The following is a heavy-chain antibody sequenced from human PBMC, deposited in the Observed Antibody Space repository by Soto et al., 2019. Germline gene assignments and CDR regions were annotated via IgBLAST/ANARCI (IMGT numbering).Heavy chain of an antibody. CDR1: GYAFTTYG. D-gene: IGHD3-16*01. Sequence: QVHLVQSGAEVKEPGASVKVSCKGSGYAFTTYGITWVRQAPGQGLERMGWISAHNGNTNYAQKLQGRVTVTRDTSTSTDYMELRSLRSDDTAAYYCAWGGYGDYWGQGALVTVSS. J-gene: IGHJ4*02. V-gene: IGHV1-18*01. CDR2: ISAHNGNT. CDR3: AWGGYGDY.